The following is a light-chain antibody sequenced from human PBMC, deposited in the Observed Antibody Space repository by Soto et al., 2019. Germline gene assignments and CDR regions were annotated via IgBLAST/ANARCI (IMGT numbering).Light chain of an antibody. CDR3: QQTYSTPFT. Sequence: DIQMTQSPSSLSASVGDRVTITCRASQTISNTLNWYQQRPGKPPNLLIYASSTLQSGVPPRFSGGGSGTEFTLTISSLQPEDFATYYCQQTYSTPFTFGQGTRLEIK. V-gene: IGKV1-39*01. CDR1: QTISNT. J-gene: IGKJ5*01. CDR2: ASS.